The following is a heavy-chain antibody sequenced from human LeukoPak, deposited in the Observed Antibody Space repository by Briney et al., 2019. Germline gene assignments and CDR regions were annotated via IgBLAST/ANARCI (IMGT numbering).Heavy chain of an antibody. Sequence: SETLSLTCAVYGGSFGGYYWSWIRQPPGKGLEWIGEINHSGTTNYNPSLKSRVTISVDTSKNQFSLKPSSVTAADTAVYYCARSLYYIVGVTSAPDYWGQGTLVTVSS. CDR1: GGSFGGYY. J-gene: IGHJ4*02. D-gene: IGHD1-26*01. V-gene: IGHV4-34*01. CDR2: INHSGTT. CDR3: ARSLYYIVGVTSAPDY.